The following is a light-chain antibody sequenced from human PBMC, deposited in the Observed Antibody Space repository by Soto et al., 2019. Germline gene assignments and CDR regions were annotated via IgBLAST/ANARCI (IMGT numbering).Light chain of an antibody. CDR2: GAS. CDR3: QQYGSSQYT. CDR1: QSVNNNY. Sequence: EIVLTQSPGTLSLSPGERATLSCRASQSVNNNYLAWYQQKPGQAPRLLIYGASSRATGIPDRFSGSGSGTDFTLTISRLEPEDYAVYYCQQYGSSQYTFGPGTKLEI. J-gene: IGKJ2*01. V-gene: IGKV3-20*01.